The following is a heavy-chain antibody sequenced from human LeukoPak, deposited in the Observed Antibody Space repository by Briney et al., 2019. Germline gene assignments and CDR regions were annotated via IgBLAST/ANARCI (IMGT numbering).Heavy chain of an antibody. Sequence: SETLSLTCTVSGYSISSGYYWSWIRQHPGKGLEWIGYIYYSGSTYYNPSLKSRVTISVDTSKNQFSLKLSSVTAADTAVYYCARWNRPIVGATQRAFDIWGQGTMVTVSS. V-gene: IGHV4-31*03. CDR3: ARWNRPIVGATQRAFDI. CDR2: IYYSGST. D-gene: IGHD1-26*01. CDR1: GYSISSGYY. J-gene: IGHJ3*02.